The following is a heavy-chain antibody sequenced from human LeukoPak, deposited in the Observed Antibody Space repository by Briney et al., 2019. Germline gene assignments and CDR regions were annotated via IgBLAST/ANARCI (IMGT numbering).Heavy chain of an antibody. J-gene: IGHJ4*02. V-gene: IGHV3-21*01. Sequence: PGGSLRLSCAASGFTFSSYSMNWVRQAPGKGLEWVSSISSSSSYIYYADSVKGRFTISRDNAKNSLYLQMNSLRAEDTAVYYCARDEEVTGTKGLFDYWGQGTLVTVSS. CDR3: ARDEEVTGTKGLFDY. CDR1: GFTFSSYS. D-gene: IGHD1-7*01. CDR2: ISSSSSYI.